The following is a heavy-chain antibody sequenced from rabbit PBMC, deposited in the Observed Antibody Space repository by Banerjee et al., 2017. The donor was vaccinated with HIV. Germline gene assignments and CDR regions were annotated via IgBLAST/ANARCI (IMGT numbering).Heavy chain of an antibody. CDR2: IYPDYGST. Sequence: QEQLVESGGGLVTLGGSLKLSCKASGIDFSSYGISWVRQAPGKGLEWIAYIYPDYGSTDYASWVNGRFTISLDNAQNTVFLQMTSLTAADTATYFCARDTVATMTMPYGMDLWGPGTLVTV. CDR3: ARDTVATMTMPYGMDL. J-gene: IGHJ6*01. V-gene: IGHV1S47*01. D-gene: IGHD2-1*01. CDR1: GIDFSSYG.